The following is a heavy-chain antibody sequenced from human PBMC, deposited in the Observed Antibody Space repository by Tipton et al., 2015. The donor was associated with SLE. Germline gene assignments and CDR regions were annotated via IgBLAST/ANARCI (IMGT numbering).Heavy chain of an antibody. CDR1: GYTFTNFL. D-gene: IGHD6-13*01. Sequence: QLVQSGAEVKKPGASVKVSCKASGYTFTNFLMHWVRQAPGQGPECMGIINPSDASTTYAQKFQGRVTMTSDTSTSTVYLELSSLRSEDTARYFCAREGILPAGIPFDFWGQGTLVTVSS. J-gene: IGHJ4*02. CDR3: AREGILPAGIPFDF. V-gene: IGHV1-46*01. CDR2: INPSDAST.